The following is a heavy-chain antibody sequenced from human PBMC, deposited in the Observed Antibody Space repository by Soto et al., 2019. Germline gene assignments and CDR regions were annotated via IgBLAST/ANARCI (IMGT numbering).Heavy chain of an antibody. J-gene: IGHJ6*03. CDR3: ARNGIYYYYMDV. CDR2: IYHTGDT. CDR1: GSSVSNSNW. D-gene: IGHD1-1*01. V-gene: IGHV4-4*02. Sequence: QVQLQESGPGLVKPSGTLSLTCVVSGSSVSNSNWWTWVRQPPGKGLEWIGEIYHTGDTNYNPSLVSRVTLSIDKSRNQFSLRPGSVTAADTAVYFCARNGIYYYYMDVWGRGTTVTVSS.